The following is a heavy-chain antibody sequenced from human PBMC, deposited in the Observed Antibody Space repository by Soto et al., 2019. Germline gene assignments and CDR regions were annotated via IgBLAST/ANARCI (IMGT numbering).Heavy chain of an antibody. D-gene: IGHD1-26*01. CDR3: ARDSTDSGSLDY. CDR1: GFTFSSYA. V-gene: IGHV3-48*03. Sequence: PGGSLRLSCAASGFTFSSYAMHWVRQAPGKGLEWVSYIGSSGSGIYYADFVKGRFTISRDDAKKALYLQMNSLRVEDTAVYYCARDSTDSGSLDYWGQGTQVTVSS. CDR2: IGSSGSGI. J-gene: IGHJ4*02.